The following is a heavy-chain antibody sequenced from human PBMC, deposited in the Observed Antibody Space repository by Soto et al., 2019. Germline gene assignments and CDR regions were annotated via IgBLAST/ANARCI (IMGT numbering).Heavy chain of an antibody. CDR3: ARGYYDILTGYYPPDY. Sequence: SVKVSCKASGFTFTSSAVQWVRQARGQRLEWIGWIVVGSGNTNYAQKFQGRVTMTRNTSISTAYMELSSLRSEDTAVYYCARGYYDILTGYYPPDYWGQGTLVTVSS. CDR2: IVVGSGNT. V-gene: IGHV1-58*01. D-gene: IGHD3-9*01. J-gene: IGHJ4*02. CDR1: GFTFTSSA.